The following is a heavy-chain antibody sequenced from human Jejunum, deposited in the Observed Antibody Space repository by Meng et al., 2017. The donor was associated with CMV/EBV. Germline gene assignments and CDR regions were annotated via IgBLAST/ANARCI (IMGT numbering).Heavy chain of an antibody. D-gene: IGHD2-15*01. V-gene: IGHV3-73*01. CDR2: IRSKANNYAT. CDR3: SSSCSGATCYDYYGMDV. J-gene: IGHJ6*02. Sequence: GSSVHWVRQASGKGLEWVGRIRSKANNYATAYAALVKGRFTFSRDDSENTAYLQMNSLKTEDTAVYYCSSSCSGATCYDYYGMDVWGQGTTVTVSS. CDR1: GSS.